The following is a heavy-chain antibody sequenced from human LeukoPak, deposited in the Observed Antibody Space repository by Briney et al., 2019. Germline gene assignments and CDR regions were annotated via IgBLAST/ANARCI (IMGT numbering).Heavy chain of an antibody. J-gene: IGHJ6*03. V-gene: IGHV3-13*01. Sequence: PGGSLRLSCAASGFPFRIQDMLWVRQATGKGVEWVSGIGTAGDTYYPGSVKGRFTISRENAKNYLFLQMNSLRAGDTAVYYCARVGIARSGPWYYYYMDVWGKGTTVTVSS. CDR2: IGTAGDT. CDR1: GFPFRIQD. CDR3: ARVGIARSGPWYYYYMDV. D-gene: IGHD6-13*01.